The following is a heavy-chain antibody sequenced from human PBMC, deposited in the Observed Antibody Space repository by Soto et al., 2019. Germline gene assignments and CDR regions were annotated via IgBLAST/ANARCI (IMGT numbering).Heavy chain of an antibody. CDR3: ARDSRSGYYLEF. J-gene: IGHJ4*02. V-gene: IGHV4-30-2*01. Sequence: QLQLQESGSGLVKPSQTLSFTCAVSGDSISNGGYSWNWIRQPPGKGLEWIGYIYHSGGTDYNPSLKSRVTITVDSSNNQFSLKLSSVTAADTAVYYCARDSRSGYYLEFWGQGTLVTVSS. CDR2: IYHSGGT. CDR1: GDSISNGGYS. D-gene: IGHD3-22*01.